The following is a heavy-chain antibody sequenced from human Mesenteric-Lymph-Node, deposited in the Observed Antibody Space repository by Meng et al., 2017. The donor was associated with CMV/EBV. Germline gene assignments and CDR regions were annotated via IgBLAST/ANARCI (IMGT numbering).Heavy chain of an antibody. CDR2: VHHSGTT. Sequence: QLQESGPGPVTPSETLPLSCIVSGDSISNSPYYWTWIRQPPGKGLEWIGSVHHSGTTYYNPSLKGRLTISVDTSANLFSLRLTTVTAADTATYYCARRGNYDSDYSEYWGQGTLVTVSS. D-gene: IGHD3-22*01. V-gene: IGHV4-39*01. CDR1: GDSISNSPYY. J-gene: IGHJ4*02. CDR3: ARRGNYDSDYSEY.